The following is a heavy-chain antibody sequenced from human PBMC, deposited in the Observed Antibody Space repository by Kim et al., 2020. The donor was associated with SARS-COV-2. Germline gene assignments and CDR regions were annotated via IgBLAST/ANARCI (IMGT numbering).Heavy chain of an antibody. CDR2: IYPGDSDT. CDR3: ARLRWFGELQTLYGMDV. Sequence: GASLKISCKGSGYSFTSYWIGWVRQMPGKGLEWMGIIYPGDSDTRYSPSFQGQVTISADKSISTAYLQWSSLKASDTAMYYCARLRWFGELQTLYGMDVWGQGTTVTVSS. D-gene: IGHD3-10*01. V-gene: IGHV5-51*01. CDR1: GYSFTSYW. J-gene: IGHJ6*02.